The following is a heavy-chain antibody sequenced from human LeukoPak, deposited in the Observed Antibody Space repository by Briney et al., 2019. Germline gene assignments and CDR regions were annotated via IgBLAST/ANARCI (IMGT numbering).Heavy chain of an antibody. D-gene: IGHD3-10*01. CDR1: GGSISSYY. CDR2: IYNSEST. CDR3: ARENYGSGSHTTVFDY. Sequence: SETLSLTCTVSGGSISSYYWSWIRQPPGKGLEWIGYIYNSESTNYNPSLKSRVTMSVDTSKNQFSLKVSSVTAADTAVYYCARENYGSGSHTTVFDYWGQGTLVTVSS. J-gene: IGHJ4*02. V-gene: IGHV4-4*08.